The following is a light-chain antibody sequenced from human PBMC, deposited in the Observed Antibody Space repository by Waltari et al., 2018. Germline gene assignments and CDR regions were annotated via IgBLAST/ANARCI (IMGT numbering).Light chain of an antibody. Sequence: DIVMTQSPDSLAVSLGERATINCKSSQSVLYSSNNKTYLAWYQQKPGQPPKLLIYWASTRESGVPDRFRGSGSGTDFTLTISSLQAEDVAVYYCQQYYGTPPYTFGQGTKLEIK. V-gene: IGKV4-1*01. CDR1: QSVLYSSNNKTY. J-gene: IGKJ2*01. CDR2: WAS. CDR3: QQYYGTPPYT.